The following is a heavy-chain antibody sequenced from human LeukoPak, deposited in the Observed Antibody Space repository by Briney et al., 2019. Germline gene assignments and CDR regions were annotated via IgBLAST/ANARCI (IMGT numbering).Heavy chain of an antibody. Sequence: TAETLSLTCTVSGGSISISSDYCGGIRQPPGKGLEWIGSIYYSGSTYYNPSLKSRVTISVDTSKNQFSQKLTSVTAADTAVYYCARQTGSGMFILPGGQGTLVTVSS. D-gene: IGHD3-3*01. V-gene: IGHV4-39*01. CDR2: IYYSGST. CDR3: ARQTGSGMFILP. J-gene: IGHJ4*02. CDR1: GGSISISSDY.